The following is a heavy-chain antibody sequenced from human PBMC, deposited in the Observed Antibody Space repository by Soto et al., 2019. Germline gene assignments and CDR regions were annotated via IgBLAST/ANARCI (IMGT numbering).Heavy chain of an antibody. CDR1: EFTFSSYT. CDR3: AREGSMSVAAPGY. CDR2: ISNDGGNT. Sequence: QVQLVESGGGVVQPGRSLKLSCAASEFTFSSYTMYWVRQAPGKGLEWVAGISNDGGNTYYPDSVKGRFTISRDNSKNTLYLEMDSLRAEDTAVYYGAREGSMSVAAPGYWGQGTLVTVSS. V-gene: IGHV3-30-3*01. J-gene: IGHJ4*02. D-gene: IGHD6-19*01.